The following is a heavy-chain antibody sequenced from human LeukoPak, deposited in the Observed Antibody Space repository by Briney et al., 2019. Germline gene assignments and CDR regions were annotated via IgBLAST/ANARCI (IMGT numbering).Heavy chain of an antibody. J-gene: IGHJ5*02. D-gene: IGHD2-2*01. CDR1: GGSISSGDYC. Sequence: SETLSLTCTVSGGSISSGDYCWSWIRQPPGKGLEWIGYIYYSGSTYYNPSLKSRVTISVDTSKNQFSLKLSSVTAADTAVYYCARVLVVVPRWFDPWGQGTLVTVSS. CDR3: ARVLVVVPRWFDP. V-gene: IGHV4-30-4*01. CDR2: IYYSGST.